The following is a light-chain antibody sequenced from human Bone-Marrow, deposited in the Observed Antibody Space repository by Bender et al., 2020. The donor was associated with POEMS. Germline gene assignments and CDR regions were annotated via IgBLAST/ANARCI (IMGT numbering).Light chain of an antibody. CDR1: SGHSDYA. V-gene: IGLV4-69*01. CDR2: VNSDGSH. Sequence: QLVLTQSPSASASLGASVKLTCTLDSGHSDYAIAWHQQQPEKGPRYLMKVNSDGSHSNGDGIPDRFSGSSSGAERYLIISSLQSEDEADYYCQTWGSGIRVFGGGTKLTVL. CDR3: QTWGSGIRV. J-gene: IGLJ3*02.